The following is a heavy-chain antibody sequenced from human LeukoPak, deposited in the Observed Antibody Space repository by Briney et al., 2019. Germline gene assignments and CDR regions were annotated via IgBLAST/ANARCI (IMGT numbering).Heavy chain of an antibody. D-gene: IGHD3-10*01. CDR1: GGSISSHY. CDR2: IYYNGST. Sequence: SETLSLTCTVSGGSISSHYWSWIRQPPGKGLEWIGYIYYNGSTNYNPSPKSRVTISVDTSKNQFSLKLSSVTAADTAVYYCARDRITMVRGTVESYYYMDVWGKGTTVTVSS. V-gene: IGHV4-59*11. CDR3: ARDRITMVRGTVESYYYMDV. J-gene: IGHJ6*03.